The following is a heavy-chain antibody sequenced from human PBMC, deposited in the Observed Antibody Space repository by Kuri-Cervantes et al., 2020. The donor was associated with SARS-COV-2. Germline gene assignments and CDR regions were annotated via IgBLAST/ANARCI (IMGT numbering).Heavy chain of an antibody. J-gene: IGHJ4*02. CDR2: ISCSGSTI. D-gene: IGHD6-19*01. V-gene: IGHV3-48*03. Sequence: LALTCAASGFTFSSYEMNWVRQAPGKGLEWVSYISCSGSTIYYADSVKGRFTISRDNAKNSLYLQMNSLRAEDTAVYYCARVDPPLIDSSGLTGIDYWGQGTLVTVSS. CDR3: ARVDPPLIDSSGLTGIDY. CDR1: GFTFSSYE.